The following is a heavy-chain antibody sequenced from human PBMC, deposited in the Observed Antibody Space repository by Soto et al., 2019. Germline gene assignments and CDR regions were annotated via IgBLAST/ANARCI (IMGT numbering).Heavy chain of an antibody. D-gene: IGHD3-10*01. CDR2: IYWDDDK. CDR3: AHRRSLTYYYGSGSYDY. V-gene: IGHV2-5*02. Sequence: QITLKESGPPLVKPTQTLTLTCTFSGFSLSTSGVGVGWIRQPPGKALEWLALIYWDDDKRYSPSLKSRLTITKHTSTTPVVRTMTIMDPADTATYYCAHRRSLTYYYGSGSYDYWGQGTLVTVSS. J-gene: IGHJ4*02. CDR1: GFSLSTSGVG.